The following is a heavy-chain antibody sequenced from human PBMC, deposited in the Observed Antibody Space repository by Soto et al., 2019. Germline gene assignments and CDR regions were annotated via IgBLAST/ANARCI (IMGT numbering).Heavy chain of an antibody. J-gene: IGHJ6*02. CDR1: GGSISSGDYY. CDR3: GTMPIVVDTAPMDV. CDR2: LYYSGST. Sequence: PSETLSLTCTVSGGSISSGDYYWSWIRQPPGKGLEWIGYLYYSGSTSYNASLKRRTSISADPSNNQFPLKLHSLTAAATAVYFCGTMPIVVDTAPMDVWGPGTSVT. V-gene: IGHV4-30-4*01. D-gene: IGHD2-21*01.